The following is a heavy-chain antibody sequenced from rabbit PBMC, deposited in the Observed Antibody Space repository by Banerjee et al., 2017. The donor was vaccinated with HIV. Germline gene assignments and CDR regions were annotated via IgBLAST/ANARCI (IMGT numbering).Heavy chain of an antibody. CDR3: ARDADYASYDYPCFNL. J-gene: IGHJ4*01. CDR2: IYAGSSGST. Sequence: QSLEESGGDLVKPGASLTLTCTASGFSFSSSYYMCWVRQAPGKGLEWIACIYAGSSGSTYYASWAKGRFTISKTSSTTVTLQMTSLTAADTATYFCARDADYASYDYPCFNLWGPGTLVTVS. D-gene: IGHD6-1*01. CDR1: GFSFSSSYY. V-gene: IGHV1S40*01.